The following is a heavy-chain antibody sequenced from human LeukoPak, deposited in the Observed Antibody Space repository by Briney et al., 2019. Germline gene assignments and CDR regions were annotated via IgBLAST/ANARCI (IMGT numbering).Heavy chain of an antibody. CDR2: INANSGGT. J-gene: IGHJ4*02. CDR3: ARDLSSTPNWEFDY. V-gene: IGHV1-2*06. CDR1: GYTFADYF. D-gene: IGHD1-26*01. Sequence: ASVKVSCKPSGYTFADYFIHWVRQAPGQGLEWMGRINANSGGTEYEQKFQGRVTMTRDTSISTAYVEVNWLISDDTAIYYRARDLSSTPNWEFDYWGQGTLVTVSS.